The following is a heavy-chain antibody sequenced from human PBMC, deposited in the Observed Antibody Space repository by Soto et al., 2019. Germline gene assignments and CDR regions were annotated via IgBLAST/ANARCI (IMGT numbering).Heavy chain of an antibody. CDR3: ARDLGGYCGADCYPLDV. Sequence: SETLSLTCDVSGDTISTGGYTWAWIRQPPGEALEWIGHTYHSGNPYYNPSLKSRVIISVDRSKNQFSLKVRSVTAADTAVYFFARDLGGYCGADCYPLDVWGQGTTVTVSS. J-gene: IGHJ6*02. D-gene: IGHD2-21*02. CDR1: GDTISTGGYT. V-gene: IGHV4-30-2*01. CDR2: TYHSGNP.